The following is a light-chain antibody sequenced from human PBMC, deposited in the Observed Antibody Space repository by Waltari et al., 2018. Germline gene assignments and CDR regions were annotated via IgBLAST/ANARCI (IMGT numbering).Light chain of an antibody. CDR3: QQTYSVPLT. Sequence: EVILTQSPDTLSLSPGARATLSCRASQNITNNYLAWYQQKPGLAPRLLIYDSSSRATGVPDRFSGSGSGTDFTLTIGRLEPEDYATYYCQQTYSVPLTFGGGTKVEVK. CDR1: QNITNNY. V-gene: IGKV3D-20*02. J-gene: IGKJ4*01. CDR2: DSS.